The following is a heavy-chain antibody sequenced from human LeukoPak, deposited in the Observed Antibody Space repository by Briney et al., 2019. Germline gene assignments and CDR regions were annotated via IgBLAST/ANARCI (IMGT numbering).Heavy chain of an antibody. CDR2: ISYDGSNK. Sequence: GGSLRLSCAASGFTFSSYAMHWVRQAPGKGLEWVAVISYDGSNKYYADSVKGRFTISRDNSKNTLYLQMNSLRAEDTAVYYCAKADGGSYRDAFDIWGQGTMVTVSS. V-gene: IGHV3-30-3*01. CDR3: AKADGGSYRDAFDI. J-gene: IGHJ3*02. CDR1: GFTFSSYA. D-gene: IGHD1-26*01.